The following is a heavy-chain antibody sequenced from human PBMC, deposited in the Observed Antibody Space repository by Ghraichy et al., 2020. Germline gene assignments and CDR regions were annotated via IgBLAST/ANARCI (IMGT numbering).Heavy chain of an antibody. CDR3: ARGLRITWAYYYYGMDV. J-gene: IGHJ6*02. D-gene: IGHD3-16*01. CDR1: GGSFSGYY. CDR2: INHSGST. Sequence: SETLSLTCAVYGGSFSGYYWSWIRQPPGKGLEWIGEINHSGSTNYNPSLKSRVTISVDTSKNQFSLKLSSVTAADTAVYYCARGLRITWAYYYYGMDVWGQGTTVTVSS. V-gene: IGHV4-34*01.